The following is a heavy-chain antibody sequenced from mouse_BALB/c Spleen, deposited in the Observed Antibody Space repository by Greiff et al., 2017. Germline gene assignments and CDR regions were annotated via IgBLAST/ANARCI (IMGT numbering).Heavy chain of an antibody. CDR2: ISSGGST. V-gene: IGHV5-6-5*01. J-gene: IGHJ2*01. CDR1: GFTFSSYA. CDR3: ARGFPLDY. Sequence: DVMLVESGGGLVKPGGSLKLSCAASGFTFSSYAMSWVRQTPEKRLEWVASISSGGSTYYPDSVKGRFTISRDNARNILYLQMSSLRSEDTAMYYCARGFPLDYWGQGTTLTVSS.